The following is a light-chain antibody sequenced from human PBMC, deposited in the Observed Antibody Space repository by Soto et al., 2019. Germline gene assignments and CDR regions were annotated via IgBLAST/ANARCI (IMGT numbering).Light chain of an antibody. J-gene: IGKJ1*01. CDR1: QSVSSTS. CDR2: AAS. Sequence: EIVLTQSPGTLSLSPGERATLSCRASQSVSSTSLAWYQHKSGQPPRLLIYAASRRATGIPDRFSGSGSGTDFTLTISRLEPKDFAVYYCHQFGSSPPRTFGQGTKVEIK. CDR3: HQFGSSPPRT. V-gene: IGKV3-20*01.